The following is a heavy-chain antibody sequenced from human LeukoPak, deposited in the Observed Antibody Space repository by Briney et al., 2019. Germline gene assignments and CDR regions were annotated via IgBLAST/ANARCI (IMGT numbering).Heavy chain of an antibody. CDR1: GYTFTTYG. CDR2: ICPYNGNT. J-gene: IGHJ4*02. D-gene: IGHD3-9*01. V-gene: IGHV1-18*01. Sequence: ASVKVSCKASGYTFTTYGIYWVRQPPGQGLGWMGCICPYNGNTKYAQSLHGRHTMTTDTSTSKDYVELRSLRSDDTAVYYGATDHNLSDFLAGYSYYFDFWGQGTLVTVSS. CDR3: ATDHNLSDFLAGYSYYFDF.